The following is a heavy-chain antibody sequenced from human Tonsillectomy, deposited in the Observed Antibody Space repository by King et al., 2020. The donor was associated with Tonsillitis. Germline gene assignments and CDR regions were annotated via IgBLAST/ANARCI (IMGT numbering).Heavy chain of an antibody. V-gene: IGHV3-21*01. D-gene: IGHD1-26*01. CDR3: ARAPQYSGPAAFDI. CDR2: ISGSSSYI. J-gene: IGHJ3*02. CDR1: GFIFSTYN. Sequence: VQLVESGGGLVKPGGSLRLSCAASGFIFSTYNMNWVRQAPGKGLEWVSSISGSSSYIYYADSLSGRFTISRDNAKNSLYLQMNSLRAEDTAVYYCARAPQYSGPAAFDIWGQGTMVTVSS.